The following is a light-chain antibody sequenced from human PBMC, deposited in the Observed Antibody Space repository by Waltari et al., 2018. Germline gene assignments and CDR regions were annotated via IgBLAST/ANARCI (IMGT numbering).Light chain of an antibody. CDR3: AAWDDSLNGLYV. CDR2: GDN. Sequence: QSVLTQPPSASGTPGQRVTISCSGSSSNIGTKTVNCYQQLPGMAPRLLIYGDNQRPSGVPRRFSASKSGTSASLAISGLQSEDEADYFCAAWDDSLNGLYVFGTGTTVTVL. V-gene: IGLV1-44*01. CDR1: SSNIGTKT. J-gene: IGLJ1*01.